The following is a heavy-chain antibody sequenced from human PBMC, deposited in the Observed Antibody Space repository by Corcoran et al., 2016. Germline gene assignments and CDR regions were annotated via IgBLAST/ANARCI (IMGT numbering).Heavy chain of an antibody. CDR1: GFSFTNAW. V-gene: IGHV3-15*07. D-gene: IGHD6-19*01. Sequence: EVQLVESGGGLVKPGRSLRLSCAASGFSFTNAWINWVRQAPGNGMEWVGRIKSKTDGGTTDYAAPVEGAFTISRDDSKNTLYVQMNSLKTKEAAVYYFTTLAAGNSGWYNYYYYGIDVWGQGTTVTVSS. CDR3: TTLAAGNSGWYNYYYYGIDV. CDR2: IKSKTDGGTT. J-gene: IGHJ6*02.